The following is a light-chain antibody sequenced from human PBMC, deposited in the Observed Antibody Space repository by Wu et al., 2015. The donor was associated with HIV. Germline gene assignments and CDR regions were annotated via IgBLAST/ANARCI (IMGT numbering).Light chain of an antibody. CDR3: QQYVSSPT. J-gene: IGKJ5*01. V-gene: IGKV3-20*01. Sequence: EIVLTQSPGSLSVSPGERATLSCRASQDVNRNSLAWYQQKPGQTPRLLIYGASTRATGIPDRISGSGSGTLFTLTISRLEPEDSAVYFCQQYVSSPTFGQGTRLEIK. CDR2: GAS. CDR1: QDVNRNS.